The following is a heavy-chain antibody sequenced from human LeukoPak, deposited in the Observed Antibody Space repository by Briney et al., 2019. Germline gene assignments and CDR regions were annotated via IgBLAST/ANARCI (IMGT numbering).Heavy chain of an antibody. J-gene: IGHJ6*04. V-gene: IGHV1-69*01. CDR3: ASGGIAVAASCYYYGMDV. CDR2: IIPIFGTA. CDR1: GGTFSSYA. Sequence: GASVKVSCKASGGTFSSYAISWVRQAPGQGLEWMGGIIPIFGTANYAQKFQGRVTITADESTSTAYMELSSLRSEDTAVYYCASGGIAVAASCYYYGMDVWGKGTTVTVSS. D-gene: IGHD6-19*01.